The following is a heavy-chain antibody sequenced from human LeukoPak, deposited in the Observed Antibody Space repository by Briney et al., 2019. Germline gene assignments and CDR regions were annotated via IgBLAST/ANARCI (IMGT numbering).Heavy chain of an antibody. D-gene: IGHD3-22*01. Sequence: PSETLSLTCAVYGGSFSGYYWSWIRQPPGKGLEWIGEINHSGSTNYNPSLKSRVTISLDTFKNQFSLKLSSVTAVGTAVYYCARGANYYDSSGYSATFDYWGQGTLVTVSS. J-gene: IGHJ4*02. V-gene: IGHV4-34*01. CDR3: ARGANYYDSSGYSATFDY. CDR1: GGSFSGYY. CDR2: INHSGST.